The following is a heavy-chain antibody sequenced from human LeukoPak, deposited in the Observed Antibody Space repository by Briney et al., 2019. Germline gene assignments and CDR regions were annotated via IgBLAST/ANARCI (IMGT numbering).Heavy chain of an antibody. Sequence: GGSLRLSCAASAFTFSSYSLNWVRQARGKGLECVSSISSSGSYIYYEDSVKGRFTISRDNAKNSLHLQMNSMRAEDTAVYYCARGSGVQVWSSLDYWGQGTLVTVSS. J-gene: IGHJ4*02. V-gene: IGHV3-21*01. CDR3: ARGSGVQVWSSLDY. CDR2: ISSSGSYI. CDR1: AFTFSSYS. D-gene: IGHD5-18*01.